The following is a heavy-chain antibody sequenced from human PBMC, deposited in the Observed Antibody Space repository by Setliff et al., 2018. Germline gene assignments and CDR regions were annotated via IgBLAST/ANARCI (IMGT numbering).Heavy chain of an antibody. CDR2: IKPDGSSK. J-gene: IGHJ4*02. Sequence: GGSLRLSCAASGFTFSTFWMGWVRQAPGKGREWVAHIKPDGSSKYYVDSVKGRFTISRDNAKDSLYLQMYSLRAEDTAVYYCVRWGLPYGIDAWGQGTLVTVS. D-gene: IGHD3-16*01. CDR1: GFTFSTFW. V-gene: IGHV3-7*01. CDR3: VRWGLPYGIDA.